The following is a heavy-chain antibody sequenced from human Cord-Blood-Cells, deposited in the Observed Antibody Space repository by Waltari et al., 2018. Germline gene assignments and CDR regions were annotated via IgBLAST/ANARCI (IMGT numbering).Heavy chain of an antibody. CDR2: ISYDGSNK. J-gene: IGHJ6*03. CDR3: AKNALGYYYYYMDV. V-gene: IGHV3-30*18. CDR1: GFTFSSYG. Sequence: QVQLVESGGGVVQPGRSLRLSCAASGFTFSSYGMHWVRQAPGKGLEWVAVISYDGSNKYYADSVKGRFTISRDNSKNTLYLQMNSLRAEDTAVYYCAKNALGYYYYYMDVWGKGTTVTVSS.